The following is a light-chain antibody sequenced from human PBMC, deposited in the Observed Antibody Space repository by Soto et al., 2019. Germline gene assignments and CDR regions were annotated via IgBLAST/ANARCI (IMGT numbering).Light chain of an antibody. V-gene: IGKV3-15*01. J-gene: IGKJ1*01. CDR2: GAS. CDR3: QQYNNWSPWT. Sequence: EIVMTQAPATLSVSPGERATLSCRASQSVSSNLAWYQQKPGQAPRLLIYGASTRATGIPARFSGSGSGTEVTLTISSLQSEDFAVYYCQQYNNWSPWTFGQGPKVEIK. CDR1: QSVSSN.